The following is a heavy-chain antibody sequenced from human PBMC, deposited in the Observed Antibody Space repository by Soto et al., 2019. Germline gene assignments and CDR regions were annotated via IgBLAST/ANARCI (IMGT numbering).Heavy chain of an antibody. J-gene: IGHJ5*02. CDR3: ARIACISTSCYEDNWFDP. D-gene: IGHD2-2*01. CDR2: IFSNDEK. V-gene: IGHV2-26*01. CDR1: GFSLSNARMG. Sequence: QVTLKESGPVLVKPTETLTLTCTVSGFSLSNARMGVSWIRQPPGKALEWLAHIFSNDEKSYSTSLKSRLTISNDTSKSQVVLTMTNMDPVDTATYYCARIACISTSCYEDNWFDPWGQGTLVTVSS.